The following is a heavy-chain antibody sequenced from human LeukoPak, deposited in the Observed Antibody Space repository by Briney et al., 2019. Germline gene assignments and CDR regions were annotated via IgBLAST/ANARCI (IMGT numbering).Heavy chain of an antibody. CDR3: AKHGSGYEPDY. J-gene: IGHJ4*02. D-gene: IGHD5-12*01. CDR2: IDPSDSYT. Sequence: GESLKISCKGSGFMFISYWITWVRQMPGKGLEWMGRIDPSDSYTNYSPSFQGHVTISVDRSISTAYLQWTSLKASDTAIYYCAKHGSGYEPDYWGQGTLVTVSS. V-gene: IGHV5-10-1*01. CDR1: GFMFISYW.